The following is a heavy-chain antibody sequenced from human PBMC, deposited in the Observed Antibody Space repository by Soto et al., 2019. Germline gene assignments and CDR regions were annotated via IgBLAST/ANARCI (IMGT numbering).Heavy chain of an antibody. D-gene: IGHD3-3*01. J-gene: IGHJ6*02. V-gene: IGHV4-39*01. CDR1: GGSISSSSYY. CDR2: IYYSGST. Sequence: SETLSLTCTVSGGSISSSSYYWGWIRQPPGKGLEWIGSIYYSGSTYYNPSLKSRVTISVDTSKNQFSLKLSSVTAADTAVYYCARHNGYYDFWSGYYIGYGMGVWGQGTTVTVSS. CDR3: ARHNGYYDFWSGYYIGYGMGV.